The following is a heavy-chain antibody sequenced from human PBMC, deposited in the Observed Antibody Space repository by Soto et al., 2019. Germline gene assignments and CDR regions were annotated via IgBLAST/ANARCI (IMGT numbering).Heavy chain of an antibody. CDR2: IYPGDSDT. CDR1: GYSFTSYW. J-gene: IGHJ6*03. V-gene: IGHV5-51*01. CDR3: ARQGFFIVREVNNPTDDSSSYMDV. D-gene: IGHD3-10*01. Sequence: PGDSLKISCKGFGYSFTSYWIGWVRQIPGKGLEWMGIIYPGDSDTRYSPSFQGPVTISADKSISTAYLQWSSLTASDTAMYYWARQGFFIVREVNNPTDDSSSYMDVWGRGTTDPVSS.